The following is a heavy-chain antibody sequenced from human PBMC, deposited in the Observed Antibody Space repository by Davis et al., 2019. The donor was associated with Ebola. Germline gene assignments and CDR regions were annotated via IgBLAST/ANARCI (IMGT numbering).Heavy chain of an antibody. V-gene: IGHV4-61*08. CDR2: IYYSGST. J-gene: IGHJ4*02. Sequence: MPSETLSLTCTVSGGSISSGGYYWSWIRQHPGKGLEWIGYIYYSGSTNYNPSLKSRVTISVDTSKNQFSLKLSSVTAADTAVYYCARWGSSTSTFDYWGQGTLVTVSS. CDR3: ARWGSSTSTFDY. CDR1: GGSISSGGYY. D-gene: IGHD2-2*01.